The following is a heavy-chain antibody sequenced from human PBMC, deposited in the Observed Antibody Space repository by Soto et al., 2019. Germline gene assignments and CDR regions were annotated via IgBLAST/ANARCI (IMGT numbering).Heavy chain of an antibody. CDR3: ARASITMVRGVIIYYYYYYMDV. J-gene: IGHJ6*03. Sequence: SQTLSLTCAISGDSVSSNSAAWNWIRQSPSRGLEWLGRTYYRSKWYNDYAVSVKSRITINPDTSKNQFSLQLNSVTPEDTAVYYCARASITMVRGVIIYYYYYYMDVWGKGTTVTVSS. CDR2: TYYRSKWYN. V-gene: IGHV6-1*01. D-gene: IGHD3-10*01. CDR1: GDSVSSNSAA.